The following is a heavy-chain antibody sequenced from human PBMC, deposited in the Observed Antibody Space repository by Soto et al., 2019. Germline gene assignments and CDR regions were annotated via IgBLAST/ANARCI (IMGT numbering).Heavy chain of an antibody. CDR3: AHSRYYYGSGSPPALCLDY. D-gene: IGHD3-10*01. CDR2: IYWDDDK. J-gene: IGHJ4*02. Sequence: QITLKESGPTLVKPTQTLTLTCTFSGFSLSTSGVGVGWIRQPPGKALEWLALIYWDDDKRYSPSLKSRLTITKDTSKNQVVLTMTNMDPVDTATYYCAHSRYYYGSGSPPALCLDYLGRGTLVTVSS. V-gene: IGHV2-5*02. CDR1: GFSLSTSGVG.